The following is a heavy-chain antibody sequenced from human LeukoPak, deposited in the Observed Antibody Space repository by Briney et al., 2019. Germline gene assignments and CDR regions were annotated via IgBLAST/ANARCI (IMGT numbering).Heavy chain of an antibody. D-gene: IGHD3-22*01. J-gene: IGHJ4*02. CDR3: ARAVGDYYDSSGYYPDY. V-gene: IGHV4-34*01. CDR1: GGSFSGYY. CDR2: INHSGST. Sequence: SETLSLTCAVYGGSFSGYYWSWIRQPPGKGLEWIGEINHSGSTNYNPSLKSRVTISVDTSKNQFSLKLSSVTAADTAVYYCARAVGDYYDSSGYYPDYWGQGTLVTVSS.